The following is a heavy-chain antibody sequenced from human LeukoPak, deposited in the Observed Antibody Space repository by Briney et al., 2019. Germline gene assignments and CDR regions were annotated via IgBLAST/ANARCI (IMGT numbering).Heavy chain of an antibody. CDR3: AREGTQSGSSYYYYMDV. D-gene: IGHD1-1*01. CDR1: GGTFSSYA. J-gene: IGHJ6*03. V-gene: IGHV1-69*13. CDR2: IIPIFGTA. Sequence: ASVKVSCKASGGTFSSYAISWVRQAPGQGLEWMGGIIPIFGTANYAQKFQGRVTITADESTSTAYMELSSLRSEDTAVYYCAREGTQSGSSYYYYMDVWGKGTTVTVSS.